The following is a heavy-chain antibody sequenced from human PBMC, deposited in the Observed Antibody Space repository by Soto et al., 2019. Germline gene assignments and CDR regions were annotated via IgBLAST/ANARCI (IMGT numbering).Heavy chain of an antibody. J-gene: IGHJ5*02. CDR1: GFTFSSYG. Sequence: QVQLVESGGGVVQPGRSLRLSCAASGFTFSSYGMHWVRQAPGKGLEWVAVISYDGSNKYYADSVKGRFTISRDNSKNTLYLQMNSLRAEDTAVYYCAKEPEGGYSYLESWGQGTLVTVSS. V-gene: IGHV3-30*18. CDR2: ISYDGSNK. CDR3: AKEPEGGYSYLES. D-gene: IGHD5-18*01.